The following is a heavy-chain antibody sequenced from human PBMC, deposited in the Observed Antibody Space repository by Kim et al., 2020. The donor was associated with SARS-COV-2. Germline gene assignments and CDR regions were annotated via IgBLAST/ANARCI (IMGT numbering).Heavy chain of an antibody. D-gene: IGHD3-22*01. Sequence: GGSLRLSCAASGFTFSNYGMNWVRQAPGKGLEWVAVIWYDGSSKNYADSVKGRFTISRDNSKNMVNLQMNSLRAEDTAVYYCARKHYYDSSGYQADAFDIWGQGTMVTVSS. CDR3: ARKHYYDSSGYQADAFDI. CDR2: IWYDGSSK. V-gene: IGHV3-33*01. J-gene: IGHJ3*02. CDR1: GFTFSNYG.